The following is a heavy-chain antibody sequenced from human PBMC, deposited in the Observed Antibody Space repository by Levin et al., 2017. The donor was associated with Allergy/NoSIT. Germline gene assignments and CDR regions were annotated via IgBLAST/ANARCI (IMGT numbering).Heavy chain of an antibody. CDR2: INHSGST. V-gene: IGHV4-34*01. Sequence: PSETLSLTCAVSGGSLGGYYWSWIRQPPGKGLDWIGEINHSGSTNYNPSLKSRVTISIDTSRSQFSLKLSSVTAADTAVYYCAPFDPGLDMGAFDIWAQGTMVTVSA. D-gene: IGHD3/OR15-3a*01. J-gene: IGHJ3*02. CDR3: APFDPGLDMGAFDI. CDR1: GGSLGGYY.